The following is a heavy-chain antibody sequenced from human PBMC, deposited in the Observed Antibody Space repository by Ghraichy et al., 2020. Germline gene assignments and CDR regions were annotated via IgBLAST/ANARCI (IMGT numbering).Heavy chain of an antibody. CDR1: GYTFTSYD. Sequence: ASVKVSCKASGYTFTSYDINWVRQATGQGLEWMGWMNPNSGNTGYAQKFQGRVTMTRNTSISTAYMELSSLRSEDTAVYYCARRLDGGWEPSYYYYYYGMDVWGQGTTVTVSS. D-gene: IGHD1-26*01. J-gene: IGHJ6*02. CDR2: MNPNSGNT. CDR3: ARRLDGGWEPSYYYYYYGMDV. V-gene: IGHV1-8*01.